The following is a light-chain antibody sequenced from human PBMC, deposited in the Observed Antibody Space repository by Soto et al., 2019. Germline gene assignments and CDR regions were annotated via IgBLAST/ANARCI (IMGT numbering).Light chain of an antibody. CDR3: QQYYNSWT. J-gene: IGKJ1*01. V-gene: IGKV4-1*01. CDR2: WAS. CDR1: RSVLSGSTIKTY. Sequence: DIVMTQSPDSLAVSLAERAPATCRSSRSVLSGSTIKTYLTWYQQKPGQPPKLLIYWASTRESGVPDRFSGSGAGTDFTLTISSLQAEDVAVYYCQQYYNSWTFGQGTKVEIK.